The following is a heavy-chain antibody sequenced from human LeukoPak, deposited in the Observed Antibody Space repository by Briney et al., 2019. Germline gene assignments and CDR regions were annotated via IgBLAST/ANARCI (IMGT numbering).Heavy chain of an antibody. CDR1: GYTFTGYY. J-gene: IGHJ5*02. Sequence: ASVKVSCKASGYTFTGYYMHWVRQAPGQGLEWMGWINPNSGGTNYAQKFQGRVTMTGDTSISTAYMELSRLRSDDTAVYYCARGNRFTYSNYVGGWFDPWGQGTLVTVSS. CDR2: INPNSGGT. V-gene: IGHV1-2*02. D-gene: IGHD4-11*01. CDR3: ARGNRFTYSNYVGGWFDP.